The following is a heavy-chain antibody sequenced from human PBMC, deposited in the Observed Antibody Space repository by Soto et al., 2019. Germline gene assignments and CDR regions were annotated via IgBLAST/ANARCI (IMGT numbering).Heavy chain of an antibody. CDR2: ITSSSSYI. Sequence: GGSLRLSCAASGLTFSLYSMIWVRQAPGKGLEWVASITSSSSYIYYEDSLKGRFTISRDNAKNSLFLQRDSLRAEDTAVYFCVRARSTDSRPDYWGQGTLVTVSS. CDR3: VRARSTDSRPDY. CDR1: GLTFSLYS. J-gene: IGHJ4*02. D-gene: IGHD3-22*01. V-gene: IGHV3-21*01.